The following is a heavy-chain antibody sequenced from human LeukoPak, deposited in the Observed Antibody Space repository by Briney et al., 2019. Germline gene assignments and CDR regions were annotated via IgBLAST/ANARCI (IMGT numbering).Heavy chain of an antibody. Sequence: GGSLRLSCAASGFTFSSYEMNWVRQAPGKGLEWVSYISSSGSTIYYTGSVKGRFTISRDNAKNSLYLQMNSLRAEDTALYYCARAMVRGVSYDYWGQGTLVTVSS. CDR2: ISSSGSTI. CDR1: GFTFSSYE. D-gene: IGHD3-10*01. CDR3: ARAMVRGVSYDY. V-gene: IGHV3-48*03. J-gene: IGHJ4*02.